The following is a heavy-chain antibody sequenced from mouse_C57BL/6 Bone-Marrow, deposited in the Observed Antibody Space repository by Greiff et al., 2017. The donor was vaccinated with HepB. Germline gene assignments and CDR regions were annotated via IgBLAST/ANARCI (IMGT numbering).Heavy chain of an antibody. J-gene: IGHJ3*01. CDR2: INPGSGGT. Sequence: QVQLQQSGAELVRPGTSVKVSCKASGYAFTNYLIEWVKQRPGQGLEWIGVINPGSGGTNYNEKFKGKATLTADKSSSTAYMQLSSLTSEDSAVYFCARGLLFPFAYWGQGTLVTVSA. CDR3: ARGLLFPFAY. V-gene: IGHV1-54*01. D-gene: IGHD2-1*01. CDR1: GYAFTNYL.